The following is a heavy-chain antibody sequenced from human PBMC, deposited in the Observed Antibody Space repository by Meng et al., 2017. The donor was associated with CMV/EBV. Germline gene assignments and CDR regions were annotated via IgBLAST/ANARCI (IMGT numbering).Heavy chain of an antibody. V-gene: IGHV3-21*01. CDR2: ISSSSSYI. Sequence: GESLKISCAASGFTFSSYSMNWVRQAPGKGLEWVSSISSSSSYIYYADSVKGRFTISRDNAKNSLYLQMHSLRAEDTAMYYCARDWGYSGYDSPGYWGQGTLVTVSS. D-gene: IGHD5-12*01. CDR3: ARDWGYSGYDSPGY. J-gene: IGHJ4*02. CDR1: GFTFSSYS.